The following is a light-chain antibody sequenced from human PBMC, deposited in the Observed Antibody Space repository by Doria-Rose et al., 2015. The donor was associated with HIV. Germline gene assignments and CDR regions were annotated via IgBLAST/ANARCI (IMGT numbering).Light chain of an antibody. V-gene: IGLV3-21*02. Sequence: VLTQPPSVSVAPGQTARVTCGGDNIGTKSVHWYQQSPAQAPVVVVYDDGDRHSGIPERFSGSNSGNTAALTISRVEAGDEADYYCQVWDSSSDRYVFGTGTKVTVL. CDR3: QVWDSSSDRYV. J-gene: IGLJ1*01. CDR1: NIGTKS. CDR2: DDG.